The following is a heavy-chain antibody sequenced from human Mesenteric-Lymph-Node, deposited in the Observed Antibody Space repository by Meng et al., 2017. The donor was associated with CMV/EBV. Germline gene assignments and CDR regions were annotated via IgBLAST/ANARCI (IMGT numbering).Heavy chain of an antibody. Sequence: GESLKISCAASGFIVSSNYMSWVRQAPGKGLEWVSYISSGGGTISYADSVRGRFTISRDNSKNTLYLQMNSLRGEDTALYYCAKLVGATHFDSWGQGTLVTVSS. D-gene: IGHD1-26*01. CDR3: AKLVGATHFDS. V-gene: IGHV3-48*01. J-gene: IGHJ4*02. CDR2: ISSGGGTI. CDR1: GFIVSSNY.